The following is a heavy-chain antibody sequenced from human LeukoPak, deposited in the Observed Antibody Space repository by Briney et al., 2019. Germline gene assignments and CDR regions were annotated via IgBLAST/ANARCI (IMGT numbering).Heavy chain of an antibody. CDR2: IRSKAYGGTT. J-gene: IGHJ4*02. D-gene: IGHD6-6*01. CDR1: GFTFGGYA. V-gene: IGHV3-49*03. Sequence: GGSLRLSCTASGFTFGGYAMSWFRQAPGKGLEWVGFIRSKAYGGTTEYAASVKGRFTISRDDSKSIAYLQMNSLKTEDTAVYYCTRGSPIAARPLYGDYWGQGTLVTVSS. CDR3: TRGSPIAARPLYGDY.